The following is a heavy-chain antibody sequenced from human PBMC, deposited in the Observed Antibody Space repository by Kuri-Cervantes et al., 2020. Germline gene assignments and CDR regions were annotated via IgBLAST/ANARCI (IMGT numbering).Heavy chain of an antibody. Sequence: ASVKVSCKASGYTFTSYDINWVRQATGQGLEWMGWMSPNSGNTGYAQKFQGRVTMTRNTSISTAYMELSSLRSDDTAVYYCARPYYDSSGYYVFDPWGQGTLVTVSS. CDR3: ARPYYDSSGYYVFDP. CDR2: MSPNSGNT. J-gene: IGHJ5*02. CDR1: GYTFTSYD. D-gene: IGHD3-22*01. V-gene: IGHV1-8*01.